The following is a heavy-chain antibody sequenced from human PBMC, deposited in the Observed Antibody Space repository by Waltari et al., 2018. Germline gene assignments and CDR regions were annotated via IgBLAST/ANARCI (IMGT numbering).Heavy chain of an antibody. Sequence: QLQLQESGPGLVKPSETLSLTCTVSGGSISSSSYYWGWIRQPPGKGLEWIGSIYYSGSTYYNPSLKSRVTISVDPSKNQFSLKLSSVTAADTAVYYCARVDVVVVAATFGVYFDYWGQGTLVTVSS. CDR1: GGSISSSSYY. J-gene: IGHJ4*02. V-gene: IGHV4-39*07. CDR3: ARVDVVVVAATFGVYFDY. D-gene: IGHD2-15*01. CDR2: IYYSGST.